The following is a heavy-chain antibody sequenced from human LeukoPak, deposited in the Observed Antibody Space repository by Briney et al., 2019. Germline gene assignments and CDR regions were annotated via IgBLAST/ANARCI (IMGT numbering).Heavy chain of an antibody. CDR2: ISSTGGTT. J-gene: IGHJ6*03. Sequence: GGTLLLSCVASGLTFSNYGRSWVRPAPGKGLEWVSAISSTGGTTYYAASVKGHFTISRDNSKNTVYLQMSSLSAEDTAVYYCAKNGDRGAYCSGGTCYPYYYYYMDVWGKGTTVTISS. V-gene: IGHV3-23*01. CDR1: GLTFSNYG. D-gene: IGHD2-15*01. CDR3: AKNGDRGAYCSGGTCYPYYYYYMDV.